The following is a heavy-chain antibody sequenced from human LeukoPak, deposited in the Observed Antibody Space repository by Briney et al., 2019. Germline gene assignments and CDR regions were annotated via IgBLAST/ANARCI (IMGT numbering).Heavy chain of an antibody. V-gene: IGHV3-33*01. Sequence: GGSLRLSCAASGFTFSSYGMQWVPQAPGKGLERVAVIWYDGSNKYYADSVKGRFTISRDNSKNTLYLQMNSLRAEDTAVYYCARDIENVDIVATGGPIWGQGTMVTVSS. CDR2: IWYDGSNK. CDR3: ARDIENVDIVATGGPI. CDR1: GFTFSSYG. J-gene: IGHJ3*02. D-gene: IGHD5-12*01.